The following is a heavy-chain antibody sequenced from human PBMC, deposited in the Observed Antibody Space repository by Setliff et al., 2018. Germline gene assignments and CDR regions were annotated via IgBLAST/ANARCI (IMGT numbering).Heavy chain of an antibody. D-gene: IGHD2-15*01. V-gene: IGHV1-18*04. CDR1: GYTFKDSI. J-gene: IGHJ3*01. Sequence: ASVKVSCKATGYTFKDSIISWVRQAPGQGLQWMGWISSYNTDITNYAERFQGRITMTTDTSTSAAYMELRGLRSDDTAIYYCAISTLSICSGGSCPNVFDVWGPGTLVTVSS. CDR2: ISSYNTDIT. CDR3: AISTLSICSGGSCPNVFDV.